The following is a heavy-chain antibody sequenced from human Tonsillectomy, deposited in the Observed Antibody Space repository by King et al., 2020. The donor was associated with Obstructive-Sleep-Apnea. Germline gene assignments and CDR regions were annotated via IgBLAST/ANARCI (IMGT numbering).Heavy chain of an antibody. Sequence: QLVQSGAEVKKPGESLKISCKGSGYSFTSYWIGWVRQMPGKGLEWMGIIYPGYSDTRYSPSFQGQVTIAADKSISTAYLQWSRLKASDTAMYYGASALYSYGLPFDYWGQGTLVTVSS. V-gene: IGHV5-51*01. J-gene: IGHJ4*02. CDR3: ASALYSYGLPFDY. D-gene: IGHD5-18*01. CDR2: IYPGYSDT. CDR1: GYSFTSYW.